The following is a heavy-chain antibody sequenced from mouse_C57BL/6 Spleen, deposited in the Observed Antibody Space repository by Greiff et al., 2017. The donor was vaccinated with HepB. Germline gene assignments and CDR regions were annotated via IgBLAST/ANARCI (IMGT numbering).Heavy chain of an antibody. CDR2: IYPGDGDT. CDR1: GYAFSSSW. Sequence: QVQLQQSGPELVKPGASVKISCKASGYAFSSSWMHWVKQRPGQGLEWIGRIYPGDGDTNYNGKFKGKATLTADKSSSTAYMQLSSLTSEDSAVYVCAGGENYDGSSYGWYFDVWGTGTTVTVSS. J-gene: IGHJ1*03. V-gene: IGHV1-82*01. CDR3: AGGENYDGSSYGWYFDV. D-gene: IGHD1-1*01.